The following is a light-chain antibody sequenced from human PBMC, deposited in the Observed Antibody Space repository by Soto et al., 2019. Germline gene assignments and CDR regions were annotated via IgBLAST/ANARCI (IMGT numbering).Light chain of an antibody. J-gene: IGLJ1*01. V-gene: IGLV1-51*01. CDR3: GTWDSSLSAYV. CDR1: SSNIGDNY. Sequence: QSVLTQPPSVSAAPGQKVTISCSGSSSNIGDNYVSWYQQLPGTAPKLLIYNNTMRASGIPDRVSGSKSGTSATLGITGLQSGEEAQYYSGTWDSSLSAYVFGTGTKVTVL. CDR2: NNT.